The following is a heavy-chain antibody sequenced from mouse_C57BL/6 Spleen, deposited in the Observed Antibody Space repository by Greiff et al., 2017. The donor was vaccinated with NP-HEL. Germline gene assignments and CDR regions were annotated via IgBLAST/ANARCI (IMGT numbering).Heavy chain of an antibody. CDR2: FSSGGDYI. Sequence: EVKVEESGEGLVKPGGSLKLPCAASGFTFSSYAMSWVRQTPEKRLEWVAYFSSGGDYIYYAATVQGRFTIARDNARNTLYLQMSSMKSEDTAMYYCTRDYYYGSPDYYAMDDWGQGTSVTVSS. J-gene: IGHJ4*01. CDR1: GFTFSSYA. D-gene: IGHD1-1*01. CDR3: TRDYYYGSPDYYAMDD. V-gene: IGHV5-9-1*02.